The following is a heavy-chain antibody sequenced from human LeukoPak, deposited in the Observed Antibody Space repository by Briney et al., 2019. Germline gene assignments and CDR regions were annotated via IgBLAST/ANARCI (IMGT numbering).Heavy chain of an antibody. D-gene: IGHD3-10*01. J-gene: IGHJ4*02. CDR1: GYTFTSYD. V-gene: IGHV1-8*01. CDR2: MTPNSGDT. CDR3: ARNYYGSGTFDY. Sequence: GASVKVSCKASGYTFTSYDINWVRQAPGQGLEWLGWMTPNSGDTGYARKFQGRVTMTRDTSISTAYMELSSLRSEDTAVYYCARNYYGSGTFDYWGQGTLVTVSS.